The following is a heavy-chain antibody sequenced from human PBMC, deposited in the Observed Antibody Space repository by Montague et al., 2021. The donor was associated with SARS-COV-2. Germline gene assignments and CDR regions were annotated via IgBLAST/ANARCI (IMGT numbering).Heavy chain of an antibody. D-gene: IGHD6-13*01. CDR2: IGWXXXK. CDR3: ARIFDSSWPTFDY. V-gene: IGHV2-70*01. CDR1: GFSLSTSGMC. Sequence: PALVKPTQTLTLTCTFSGFSLSTSGMCVSWIRQPPGKALEWLAFIGWXXXKYSSTSLKTRLTITKDTSKNPVVLTMTNMDPVDTATYYCARIFDSSWPTFDYWGQGALGTVSS. J-gene: IGHJ4*01.